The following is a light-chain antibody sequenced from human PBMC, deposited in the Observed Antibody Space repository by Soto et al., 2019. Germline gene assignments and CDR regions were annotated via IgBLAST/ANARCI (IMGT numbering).Light chain of an antibody. J-gene: IGKJ4*01. Sequence: ERGMAQSPATLSLSPGERATLSCRASQSVSTKLAWYQQKPGQAPRLLIYDASSRATGIPTRFSGSGSGTDFTLTISSLEAEDVAFYWCQQYFDVPFTFGGGTKV. CDR1: QSVSTK. CDR3: QQYFDVPFT. V-gene: IGKV3D-15*01. CDR2: DAS.